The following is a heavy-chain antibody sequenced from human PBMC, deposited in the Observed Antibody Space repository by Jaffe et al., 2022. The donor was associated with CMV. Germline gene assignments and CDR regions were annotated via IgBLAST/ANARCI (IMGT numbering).Heavy chain of an antibody. Sequence: EVQLVESGGGLVQPGGSLRLSCAASGFTFSSYAMSWVRQAPGKGLEWVSAISGSGGSTYYADSVKGRFTISRDNSKNTLYLQMNSLRAEDTAVYYCAKDPSSSGWYSTYFDYWGQGTLVTVSS. CDR1: GFTFSSYA. CDR3: AKDPSSSGWYSTYFDY. V-gene: IGHV3-23*04. D-gene: IGHD6-19*01. CDR2: ISGSGGST. J-gene: IGHJ4*02.